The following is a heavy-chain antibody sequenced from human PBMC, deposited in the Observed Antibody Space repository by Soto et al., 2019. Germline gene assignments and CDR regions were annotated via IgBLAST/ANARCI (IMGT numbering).Heavy chain of an antibody. V-gene: IGHV3-23*01. CDR2: IGSDDST. CDR1: GFPFSRHA. J-gene: IGHJ4*02. CDR3: AKDPYNHRFDS. D-gene: IGHD1-1*01. Sequence: GGSLRLSCAASGFPFSRHAMAWVRRAAGRGLEWVATIGSDDSTYHAESVKGRFSISRDNYGNMLHLQLNSLRVEDTGIYYCAKDPYNHRFDSWGQGTLVTVYS.